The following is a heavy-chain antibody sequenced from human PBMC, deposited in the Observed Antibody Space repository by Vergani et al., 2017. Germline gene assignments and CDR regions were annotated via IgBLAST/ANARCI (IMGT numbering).Heavy chain of an antibody. Sequence: QVQLVESGGGVVQPGGSLRLSCAASGFTFSSYGMHWVRQAPGKGLEWVAFIRYDGSNKYYADSVKGRFTISRDNSKNTLYLQMNSLRAEDTAVYYCAKDMGSITMVRGVTDYGGQGTLVTVSS. CDR3: AKDMGSITMVRGVTDY. J-gene: IGHJ4*02. CDR1: GFTFSSYG. D-gene: IGHD3-10*01. CDR2: IRYDGSNK. V-gene: IGHV3-30*02.